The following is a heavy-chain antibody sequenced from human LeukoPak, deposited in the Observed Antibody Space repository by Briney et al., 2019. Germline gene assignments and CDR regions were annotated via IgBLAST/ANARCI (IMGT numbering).Heavy chain of an antibody. D-gene: IGHD1-26*01. V-gene: IGHV4-39*01. J-gene: IGHJ4*02. CDR1: GGSISRSSYY. CDR3: ARPKVGATRGFDY. Sequence: SETLSLTCTVSGGSISRSSYYWGWIRQPPGKGLEWTASIYYSGTTYYNPSLKSRVTISVDTSKNQFSLTLTSLTAADTAVYYCARPKVGATRGFDYWGQGTLVTVSS. CDR2: IYYSGTT.